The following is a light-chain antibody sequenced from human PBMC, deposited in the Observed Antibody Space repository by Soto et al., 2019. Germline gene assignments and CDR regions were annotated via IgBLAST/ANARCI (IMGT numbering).Light chain of an antibody. Sequence: DIQMTQSPSTLSASVGDSVTIACRASQNIRNWLAWYQQKPGKAPNPLIYDASSLKGGVPSRFSGSGSGTDFTLTISSLQPEDFATYYCQQSYSTPITFGQGTRL. V-gene: IGKV1-39*01. CDR3: QQSYSTPIT. CDR2: DAS. CDR1: QNIRNW. J-gene: IGKJ5*01.